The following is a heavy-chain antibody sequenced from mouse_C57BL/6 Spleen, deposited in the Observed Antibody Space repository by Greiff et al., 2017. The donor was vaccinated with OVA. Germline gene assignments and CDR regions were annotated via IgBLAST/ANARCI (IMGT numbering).Heavy chain of an antibody. CDR3: ARVYYSKMDY. J-gene: IGHJ4*01. Sequence: QVQLQQPGAELVMPGASVKLSCKASGYTFTSYWMHWVKQRPGQGLEWIGEIDPSDSYTNYNQKFKGKSTLTVDKSYSTAYMQLSSLTSEDSAVYYCARVYYSKMDYWGQGTSVTVSS. CDR1: GYTFTSYW. CDR2: IDPSDSYT. V-gene: IGHV1-69*01. D-gene: IGHD2-5*01.